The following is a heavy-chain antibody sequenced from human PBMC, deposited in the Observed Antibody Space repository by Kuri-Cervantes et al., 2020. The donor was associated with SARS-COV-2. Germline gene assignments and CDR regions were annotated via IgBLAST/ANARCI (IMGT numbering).Heavy chain of an antibody. D-gene: IGHD2-8*01. CDR3: ARGGEDFVQETRNWFEP. CDR1: GFTFNTYS. Sequence: GESLKISCAASGFTFNTYSMDWVRLAPGKGLEWLAYISKGSDTIYYADSVKGRFTISRDNAKNSLFLQTNSLRADDTAVYYCARGGEDFVQETRNWFEPWGRGTQVTVSS. J-gene: IGHJ5*02. V-gene: IGHV3-48*01. CDR2: ISKGSDTI.